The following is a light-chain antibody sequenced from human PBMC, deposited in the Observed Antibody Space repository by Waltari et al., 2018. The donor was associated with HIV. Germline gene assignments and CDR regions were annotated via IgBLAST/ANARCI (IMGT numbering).Light chain of an antibody. CDR1: RSDVAGYNF. CDR3: CSYAGSRTWV. Sequence: QSALTQPASVSGSPGQSITISCTGTRSDVAGYNFFSWYQQPPGKAPKLIIFDVFKRPSGVSVRFSGSKSGNTASLTISGLQSEDEADYYCCSYAGSRTWVFGGGTKVTVL. J-gene: IGLJ3*02. CDR2: DVF. V-gene: IGLV2-23*02.